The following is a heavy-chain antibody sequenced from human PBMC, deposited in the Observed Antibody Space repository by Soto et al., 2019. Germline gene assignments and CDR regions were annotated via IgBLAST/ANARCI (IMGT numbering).Heavy chain of an antibody. Sequence: SETLSLTCTVSGGSMNSGGYCWNWIRQHPGEGLEWIGCISYGGTTSYNPSLKSRLTISVDTSKNRFSLMLNSVTAADTAVYYCSRGILVWGQGTLVTVSS. CDR3: SRGILV. J-gene: IGHJ4*02. CDR2: ISYGGTT. CDR1: GGSMNSGGYC. V-gene: IGHV4-31*03. D-gene: IGHD2-15*01.